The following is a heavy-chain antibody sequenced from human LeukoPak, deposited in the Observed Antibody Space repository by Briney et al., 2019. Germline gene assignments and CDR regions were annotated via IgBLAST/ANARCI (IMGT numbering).Heavy chain of an antibody. D-gene: IGHD3-10*01. J-gene: IGHJ4*02. V-gene: IGHV3-23*01. Sequence: QPGGSLRFSCAASGFTLSNYDMIWVRQAPGRGLEGVSGIRESRGGTYYTDSVKGRFTVSRDNSKNTLYLQMNSLRAEDTAVYYCARRGIVVRGFLIGLHKQAYYFDYWGQGALVTVSS. CDR3: ARRGIVVRGFLIGLHKQAYYFDY. CDR1: GFTLSNYD. CDR2: IRESRGGT.